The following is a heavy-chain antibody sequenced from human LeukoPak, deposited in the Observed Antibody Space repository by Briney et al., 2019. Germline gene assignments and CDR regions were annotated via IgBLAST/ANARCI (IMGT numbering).Heavy chain of an antibody. Sequence: GGSLRLSCAASRFSLSSYDMHCVRKKRSGVSRTYCFGGDTCYSGSVKGRFTISRDNSKNTLYLQMNSLRAEDTAVYYCAREIGYDFWSGYSYYFDYWGQGTLVTVSS. D-gene: IGHD3-3*01. J-gene: IGHJ4*02. CDR2: CFGGDT. CDR3: AREIGYDFWSGYSYYFDY. V-gene: IGHV3-13*01. CDR1: RFSLSSYD.